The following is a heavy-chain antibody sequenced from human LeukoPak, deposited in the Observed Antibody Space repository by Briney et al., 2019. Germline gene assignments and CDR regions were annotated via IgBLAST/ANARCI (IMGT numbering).Heavy chain of an antibody. Sequence: SVKVSCKASGYTFTGYYMHWVRQAPGQGLEWMGWINPNSGGTNYAQKFQGRVTMTRDTSISTAYMELSRLRSDDTAVYYCAREYSSGWNWFDPWGQGTLVTVSS. J-gene: IGHJ5*02. D-gene: IGHD6-19*01. V-gene: IGHV1-2*02. CDR1: GYTFTGYY. CDR2: INPNSGGT. CDR3: AREYSSGWNWFDP.